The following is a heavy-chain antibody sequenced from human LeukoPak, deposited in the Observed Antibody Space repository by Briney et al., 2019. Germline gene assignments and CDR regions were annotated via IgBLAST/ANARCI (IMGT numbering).Heavy chain of an antibody. CDR2: IIGSGRSK. V-gene: IGHV3-23*01. Sequence: GGSLPVSCAASGFTFSSYAMSWVRQAPGKGLEWVSAIIGSGRSKYYAGSVRGRFTISRDNSKNTLFLQMNSLRAEDTAVYYCAKDRAQELVLDFWGQGTLVPVSS. J-gene: IGHJ4*02. D-gene: IGHD6-13*01. CDR1: GFTFSSYA. CDR3: AKDRAQELVLDF.